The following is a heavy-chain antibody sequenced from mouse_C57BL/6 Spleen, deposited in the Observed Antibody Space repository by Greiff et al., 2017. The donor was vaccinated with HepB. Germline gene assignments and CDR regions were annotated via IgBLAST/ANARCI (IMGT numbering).Heavy chain of an antibody. CDR1: GYTFTSYW. Sequence: QVQLQQPGAELVRPGSSVKLSCKASGYTFTSYWMHWVKQRPIQGLEWIGNIDPSDSETHYNQKFKDKATLTVDKSSSTAYMQLSSLTSEDSAVYYCARDYGSSYVRAMDYWGQGTSVTVSS. V-gene: IGHV1-52*01. CDR3: ARDYGSSYVRAMDY. D-gene: IGHD1-1*01. CDR2: IDPSDSET. J-gene: IGHJ4*01.